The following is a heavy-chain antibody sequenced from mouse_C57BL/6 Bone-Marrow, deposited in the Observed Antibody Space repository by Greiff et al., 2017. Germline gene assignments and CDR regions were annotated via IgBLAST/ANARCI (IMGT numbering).Heavy chain of an antibody. J-gene: IGHJ4*01. Sequence: QVQLQQPGAELVKPGASVKMSCKASGYTFTSYWITWVKQRPGQGLEWIGDIYPGSGSTNYNEKFKSKATLTVDTSSSTAYMQLRRLTSEDSAVCYCARNRVYYGSSCPLYYAMDYWGQGTSVTVSS. V-gene: IGHV1-55*01. D-gene: IGHD1-1*01. CDR3: ARNRVYYGSSCPLYYAMDY. CDR2: IYPGSGST. CDR1: GYTFTSYW.